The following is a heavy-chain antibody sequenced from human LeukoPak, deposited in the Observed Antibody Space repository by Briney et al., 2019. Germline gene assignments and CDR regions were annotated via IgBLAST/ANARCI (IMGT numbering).Heavy chain of an antibody. D-gene: IGHD3-10*01. J-gene: IGHJ4*02. CDR2: ISTYYGNT. CDR3: ARVYSTNYYGSGDRPFLFDY. V-gene: IGHV1-18*01. Sequence: GASMKVSCKASGYTFTSYGFSWVRQAPGQGLEWMGWISTYYGNTNYAQKLQDRVTMTTDTSTSTAYMELTSLRSDDTAVYYCARVYSTNYYGSGDRPFLFDYWGQGTVVTVSS. CDR1: GYTFTSYG.